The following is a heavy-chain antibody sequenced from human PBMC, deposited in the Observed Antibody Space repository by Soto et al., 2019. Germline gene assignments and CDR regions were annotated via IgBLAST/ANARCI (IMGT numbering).Heavy chain of an antibody. CDR3: ASGGNWFDP. J-gene: IGHJ5*01. D-gene: IGHD3-16*01. CDR1: GGSISNYY. CDR2: MYYNGNI. Sequence: SETLSLTCNVSGGSISNYYWTWVRQSPEKGLEWIGYMYYNGNINYNPSLKSRVTISIDTSKNQFSLTLKSVTAADTAVYYCASGGNWFDPWGQGTTVTVSS. V-gene: IGHV4-59*01.